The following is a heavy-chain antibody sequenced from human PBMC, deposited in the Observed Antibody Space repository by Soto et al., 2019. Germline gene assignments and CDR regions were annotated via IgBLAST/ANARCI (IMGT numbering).Heavy chain of an antibody. D-gene: IGHD6-6*01. V-gene: IGHV3-30-3*01. CDR2: ISGDGSNE. Sequence: QEQLVESGGGVVQPGRSLRLSCAASGFTFINYAMHWVRQAPGKGLEWVALISGDGSNEYYADSVKGRFTISRDNSRNTLYLQMNSLRAEDTAVYYCARDPRIAARFEGLVMYYFDYWGQGTLVTVSS. CDR3: ARDPRIAARFEGLVMYYFDY. CDR1: GFTFINYA. J-gene: IGHJ4*02.